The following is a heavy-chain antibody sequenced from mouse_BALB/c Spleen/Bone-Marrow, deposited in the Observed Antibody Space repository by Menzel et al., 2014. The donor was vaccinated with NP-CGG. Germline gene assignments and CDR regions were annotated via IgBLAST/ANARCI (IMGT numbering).Heavy chain of an antibody. CDR1: GFTFSGFG. V-gene: IGHV5-17*02. J-gene: IGHJ1*01. CDR3: ARSGITTGSYWYFDI. D-gene: IGHD1-1*01. Sequence: DVKLVESGGGLVQPGGSRKLSCVASGFTFSGFGMHWVRQAPEKGLEWVAYISRGSSTIYYADTVKGRFTISRDNPKNTLFLQMTSLRSEDTAMYYCARSGITTGSYWYFDIWGAGTTVTVSS. CDR2: ISRGSSTI.